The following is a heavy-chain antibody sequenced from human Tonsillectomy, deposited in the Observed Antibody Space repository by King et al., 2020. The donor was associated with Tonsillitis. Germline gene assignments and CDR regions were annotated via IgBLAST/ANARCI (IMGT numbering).Heavy chain of an antibody. J-gene: IGHJ3*02. Sequence: QLVQSGAEVKKPGASVKVSCKSSGHTFISYYMHWVRQAPGQGLEWMGIINPSGGSTTYAQKFQGRVTMTRDTSTSTVYMELSSLRSEDTAVYYCAVYDSSSYYYNAFDIWGQGTMVTSLQ. D-gene: IGHD3-22*01. CDR1: GHTFISYY. CDR3: AVYDSSSYYYNAFDI. CDR2: INPSGGST. V-gene: IGHV1-46*01.